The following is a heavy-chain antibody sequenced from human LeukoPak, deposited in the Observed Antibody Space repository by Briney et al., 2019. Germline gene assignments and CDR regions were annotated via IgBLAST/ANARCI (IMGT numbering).Heavy chain of an antibody. J-gene: IGHJ4*02. CDR2: IEQDGSQK. CDR3: ARNSGSNPFDY. Sequence: GSLRLSCAASGFTLRSYWLSWVRQAPGKGLEWVASIEQDGSQKYYVDSVRGRFTISRDNAKNSVYLQTNSLRVEDTAVYYCARNSGSNPFDYWGQGTLVTVSS. D-gene: IGHD1-26*01. CDR1: GFTLRSYW. V-gene: IGHV3-7*01.